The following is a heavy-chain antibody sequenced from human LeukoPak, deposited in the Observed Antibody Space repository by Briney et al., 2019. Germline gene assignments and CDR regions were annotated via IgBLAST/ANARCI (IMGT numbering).Heavy chain of an antibody. CDR3: AKGRGSDIVVVTASGY. V-gene: IGHV3-30*18. D-gene: IGHD2-21*02. CDR2: ISYDGSNK. Sequence: GRSLRLSCAASGFTFSSYGMHWVRQAPGKGLEWVAVISYDGSNKYYADSVKGRFTISRDNPKNTLYLQMNSLRAEDTAVYYCAKGRGSDIVVVTASGYWGQGTLVTVSS. J-gene: IGHJ4*02. CDR1: GFTFSSYG.